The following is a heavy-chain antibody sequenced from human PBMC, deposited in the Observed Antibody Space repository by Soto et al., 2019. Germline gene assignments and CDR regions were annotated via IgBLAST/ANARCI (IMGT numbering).Heavy chain of an antibody. D-gene: IGHD6-6*01. J-gene: IGHJ6*02. CDR1: GFTLSGSA. Sequence: PGWSQRLSCAPSGFTLSGSAMHWARQASGKGLEWVGRIRSKANSYATAYAASVKGRFTISRDDSKNTAYLQMNSLKTEDTAVYYCRAPPSSSSPHGMDVWGQGTTVTVFS. CDR3: RAPPSSSSPHGMDV. V-gene: IGHV3-73*01. CDR2: IRSKANSYAT.